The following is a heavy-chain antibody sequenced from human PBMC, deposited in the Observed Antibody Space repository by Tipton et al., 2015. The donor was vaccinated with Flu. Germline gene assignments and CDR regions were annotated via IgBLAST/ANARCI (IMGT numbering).Heavy chain of an antibody. CDR1: GGSTSSDDYH. CDR3: ARDRGYYDSAAGLFDY. Sequence: TLSLTCTFSGGSTSSDDYHWTWIRQPAGKGLEWIGHIYLSGTTAYNPSLKSRVTISKDTSKRQVTLKLTSVTAADTAVYYCARDRGYYDSAAGLFDYWGQGTLVTVSS. D-gene: IGHD3-22*01. J-gene: IGHJ4*02. V-gene: IGHV4-61*09. CDR2: IYLSGTT.